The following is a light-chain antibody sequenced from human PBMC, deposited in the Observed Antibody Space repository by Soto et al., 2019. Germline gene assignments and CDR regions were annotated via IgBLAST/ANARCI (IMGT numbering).Light chain of an antibody. J-gene: IGKJ4*01. Sequence: AIQMTQSPSSLSVSIGDRVTITWRASQGIRNDLSWYQQKPGKAPKLLMYATSRLQSGVPSRFSGSGSGTDFTLTISSLQTEDFATYYCLQDDSMPLTFGGGTKVDIK. V-gene: IGKV1-6*01. CDR3: LQDDSMPLT. CDR1: QGIRND. CDR2: ATS.